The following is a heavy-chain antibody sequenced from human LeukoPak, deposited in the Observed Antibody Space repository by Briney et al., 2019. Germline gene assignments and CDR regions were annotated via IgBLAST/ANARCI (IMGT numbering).Heavy chain of an antibody. V-gene: IGHV1-69*04. CDR2: IIPILGIA. D-gene: IGHD1-26*01. CDR3: ARDPSGSAAHYYYYYGMDV. J-gene: IGHJ6*02. CDR1: GGTFSSYA. Sequence: SVKVSCKASGGTFSSYAISWVRQAPGQGLEWMGRIIPILGIANYAQKFQGRVTITADKSTGTAYMELSSLRSEDTAVYYCARDPSGSAAHYYYYYGMDVWGQGTTVTVSS.